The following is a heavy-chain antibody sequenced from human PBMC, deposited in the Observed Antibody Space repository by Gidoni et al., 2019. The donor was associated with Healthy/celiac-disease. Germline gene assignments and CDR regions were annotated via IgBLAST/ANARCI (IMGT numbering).Heavy chain of an antibody. Sequence: QVPLVQSGAEVKKPGASVKVSCKASGYNFTGYYMNWGRQAPGQGLEWMGWINPNSGGTNYAQKLKGWVTMTRDTSISTAYMELSRLRSDDTAVYYCARSGYSSLVSAFDIWGQGTMVTVSS. V-gene: IGHV1-2*04. D-gene: IGHD6-19*01. CDR3: ARSGYSSLVSAFDI. CDR1: GYNFTGYY. CDR2: INPNSGGT. J-gene: IGHJ3*02.